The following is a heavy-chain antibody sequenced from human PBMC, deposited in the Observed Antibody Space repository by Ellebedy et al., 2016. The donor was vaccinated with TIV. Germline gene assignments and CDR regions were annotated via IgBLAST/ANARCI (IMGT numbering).Heavy chain of an antibody. CDR3: ARGAYPFYWYGMDV. J-gene: IGHJ6*02. CDR2: IYYSGRT. CDR1: GGSLSRYY. Sequence: MPSETLSLTCNVSGGSLSRYYWSRIRQSPGKGLEWIAYIYYSGRTNYNPSLKCRVSISVDSFKSQFSLSLRSVTAADTAVYYCARGAYPFYWYGMDVWGQGTTVTVSS. V-gene: IGHV4-59*01.